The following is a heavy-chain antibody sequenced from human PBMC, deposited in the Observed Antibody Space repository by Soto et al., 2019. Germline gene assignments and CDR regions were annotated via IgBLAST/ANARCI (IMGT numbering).Heavy chain of an antibody. CDR2: IYPGDSDT. CDR3: GGLFYYGSGSNYYYMDV. J-gene: IGHJ6*03. D-gene: IGHD3-10*01. CDR1: GYSFTSYW. Sequence: PGESLKISCKGSGYSFTSYWIGWVRQMPGKGLEWMGIIYPGDSDTRYSPSFQGQVTISADKSISTAYLHWSSLKATDTAMYYCGGLFYYGSGSNYYYMDVWGKGTTVTVS. V-gene: IGHV5-51*01.